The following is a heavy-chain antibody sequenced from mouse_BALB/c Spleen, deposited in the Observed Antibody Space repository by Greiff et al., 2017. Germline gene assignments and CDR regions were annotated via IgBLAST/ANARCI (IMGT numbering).Heavy chain of an antibody. Sequence: EVQVVESGAELVKPGASVKLSCTASGFNIKDTYMHWVKQRPEQGLEWIGRIDPANGNTKYDPKFQGKATITADTSSNTAYLQLSSLTSEDTAVYYCATNWDVDYWGQGTSVTVSS. CDR2: IDPANGNT. V-gene: IGHV14-3*02. D-gene: IGHD4-1*01. CDR3: ATNWDVDY. CDR1: GFNIKDTY. J-gene: IGHJ4*01.